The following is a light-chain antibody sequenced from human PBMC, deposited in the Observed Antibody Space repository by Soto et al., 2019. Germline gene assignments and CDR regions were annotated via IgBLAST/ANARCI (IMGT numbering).Light chain of an antibody. CDR3: QQSFSPLWT. CDR1: QSISNY. Sequence: DIQMTQSPSSLSASVGDRVTITCRASQSISNYLNWYQQKPGKAPKLLIYAASSMQSGVPSRFSGSGSETDFTLTISSLQPDASANYDGQQSFSPLWTFGKGTKV. V-gene: IGKV1-39*01. CDR2: AAS. J-gene: IGKJ1*01.